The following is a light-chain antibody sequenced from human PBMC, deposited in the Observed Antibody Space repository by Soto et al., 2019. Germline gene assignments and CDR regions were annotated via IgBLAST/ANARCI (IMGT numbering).Light chain of an antibody. J-gene: IGLJ3*02. V-gene: IGLV2-11*01. CDR3: CSYVDTDTWV. CDR2: GVS. CDR1: SGDIGSYNR. Sequence: QSALTQPASVSGSPGQSITISCTGTSGDIGSYNRVSWYQQYPGKAPKLMISGVSERPSGVPDRFSGSKSGNTASLTISGLQAEDEADYYCCSYVDTDTWVFGGGTKLTVL.